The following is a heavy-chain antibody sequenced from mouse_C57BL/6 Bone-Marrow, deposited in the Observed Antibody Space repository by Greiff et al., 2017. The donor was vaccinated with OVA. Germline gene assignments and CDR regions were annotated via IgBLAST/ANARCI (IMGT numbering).Heavy chain of an antibody. V-gene: IGHV1-19*01. D-gene: IGHD2-2*01. CDR2: INPYNGGT. CDR3: ARLYGYDPGY. Sequence: VQLKHSGPVLVKPGASVKMSCKASGYTFTDYYMNWVKQSHGKSLEWIGVINPYNGGTSYNQKFKGKATLTVDKSSSTAYMELNSLTSEDSAVYYCARLYGYDPGYWGQGTTLTVSS. J-gene: IGHJ2*01. CDR1: GYTFTDYY.